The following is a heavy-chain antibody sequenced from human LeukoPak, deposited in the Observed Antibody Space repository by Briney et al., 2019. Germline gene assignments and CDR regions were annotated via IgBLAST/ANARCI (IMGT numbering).Heavy chain of an antibody. D-gene: IGHD5-12*01. CDR1: GFTFDDYA. CDR2: ISWNSGSI. J-gene: IGHJ3*02. Sequence: GGSLRLSCAASGFTFDDYAMHWVRHAPGKGLEWVSGISWNSGSIGYADSVKGRFTISRDNAKNSLYLQMNSLRAEDTALYYCSKDTRGSLGAFDIWGQGTMVTVSS. CDR3: SKDTRGSLGAFDI. V-gene: IGHV3-9*01.